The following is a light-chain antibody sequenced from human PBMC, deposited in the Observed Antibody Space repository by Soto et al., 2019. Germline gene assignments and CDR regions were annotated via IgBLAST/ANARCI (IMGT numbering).Light chain of an antibody. V-gene: IGKV1-39*01. Sequence: DIQMTQSPSSLSASVGDRVTITCRASQGISSYLSWYQQKPGKAPKFLIYAASSFQRGVPSRFSGSGSWTDFTLTISSLQPEDFATYYCQQSYSTPITFGQGTRLEIK. CDR3: QQSYSTPIT. J-gene: IGKJ5*01. CDR1: QGISSY. CDR2: AAS.